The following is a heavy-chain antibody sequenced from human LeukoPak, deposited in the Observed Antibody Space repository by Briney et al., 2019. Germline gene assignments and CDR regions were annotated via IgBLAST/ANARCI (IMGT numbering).Heavy chain of an antibody. CDR2: VSNSGHT. J-gene: IGHJ4*02. CDR1: GGSIRNYY. Sequence: SETLSLTCSVSGGSIRNYYWTWIRQPPGKGLEWIGHVSNSGHTKYNPSLKSRVTISIDTSKKHFSLNLSSVSAADTAVYYCASRAFYDSSGLDFWGQGILVTVSS. D-gene: IGHD3-22*01. CDR3: ASRAFYDSSGLDF. V-gene: IGHV4-59*08.